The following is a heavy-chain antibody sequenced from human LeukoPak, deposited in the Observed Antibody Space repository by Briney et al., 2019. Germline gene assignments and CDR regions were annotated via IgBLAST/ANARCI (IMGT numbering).Heavy chain of an antibody. CDR3: TRLVGAND. Sequence: GGSLRLSCAASRFTFSDHAMDWVRQAPGKGLEWVGRIRNKANSYTTEYAASVQGRSTVSRDDSKNSLYLQMNSMKTEDTAVYYCTRLVGANDWGQGTLVTVSS. D-gene: IGHD1-26*01. J-gene: IGHJ4*02. V-gene: IGHV3-72*01. CDR2: IRNKANSYTT. CDR1: RFTFSDHA.